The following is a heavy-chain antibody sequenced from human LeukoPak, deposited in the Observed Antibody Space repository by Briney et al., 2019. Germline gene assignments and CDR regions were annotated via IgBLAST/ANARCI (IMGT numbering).Heavy chain of an antibody. D-gene: IGHD3-3*01. CDR1: GFTFSSYG. CDR3: ARGYYDFWSGYEFFDY. J-gene: IGHJ4*02. CDR2: IWYDGSNK. Sequence: GGSLRLSCAASGFTFSSYGMHWVRQAPGKGLEWVAVIWYDGSNKYYADSVKGRFTISRDNSKNTLYLQMNSLRAEDTAVYYCARGYYDFWSGYEFFDYWGQGTLVTVSS. V-gene: IGHV3-33*01.